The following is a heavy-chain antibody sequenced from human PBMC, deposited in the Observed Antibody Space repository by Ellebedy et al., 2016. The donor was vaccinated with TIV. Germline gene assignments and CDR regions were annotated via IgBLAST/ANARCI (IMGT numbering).Heavy chain of an antibody. J-gene: IGHJ1*01. Sequence: SETLSLXCSVSGGSINIKNYYWGWIRQPPGKGLEWIGAISNTGTTHYNESLKSRVTLSVDTSKNQFSLKLSSVTAADTAVYYCARTGNGYFQHWGQGTLVTVSS. V-gene: IGHV4-39*07. D-gene: IGHD4-23*01. CDR3: ARTGNGYFQH. CDR1: GGSINIKNYY. CDR2: ISNTGTT.